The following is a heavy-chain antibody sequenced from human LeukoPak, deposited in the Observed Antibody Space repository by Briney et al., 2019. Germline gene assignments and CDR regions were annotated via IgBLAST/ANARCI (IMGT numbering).Heavy chain of an antibody. CDR1: GGTFSSYA. V-gene: IGHV1-69*13. CDR3: ARDPPYCSGGSCYSGYYGMDV. J-gene: IGHJ6*04. Sequence: ASVKVSCKASGGTFSSYAINWVRQAPGQGLEWMGGIIPIFGRANYAQKFQGRVTITADESTSTAYMELSSLRSEDTAVYYCARDPPYCSGGSCYSGYYGMDVWGKGTTVTVSS. D-gene: IGHD2-15*01. CDR2: IIPIFGRA.